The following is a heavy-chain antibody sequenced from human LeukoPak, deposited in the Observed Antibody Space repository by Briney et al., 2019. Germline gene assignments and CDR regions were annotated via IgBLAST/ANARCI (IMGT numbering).Heavy chain of an antibody. CDR2: IYHSGST. J-gene: IGHJ4*02. CDR1: GYSISSGYY. CDR3: ARHFKADMVTPFGY. Sequence: PSETLSLTCTVSGYSISSGYYWGWIRQPPGKGLEWIGSIYHSGSTYYNPSLKSRVTISVDTSKNQFSLKLSSVTAADTAVYYCARHFKADMVTPFGYWGQGTLVTVSS. V-gene: IGHV4-38-2*02. D-gene: IGHD5-18*01.